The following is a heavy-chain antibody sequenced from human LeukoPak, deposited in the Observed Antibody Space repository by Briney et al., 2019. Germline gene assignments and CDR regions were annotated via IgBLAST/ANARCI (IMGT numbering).Heavy chain of an antibody. CDR1: GDSISSRNW. CDR3: ARVTTIAAAGNSFDF. D-gene: IGHD6-13*01. J-gene: IGHJ4*02. CDR2: IHHSGST. Sequence: SGTLSLTCAVSGDSISSRNWGRWVRQPPGKGLEWIGEIHHSGSTNYNPSLKSRVTISVDKSKNQFSLKLTSVTAADTAVYYCARVTTIAAAGNSFDFWGQGTLVTVSS. V-gene: IGHV4-4*02.